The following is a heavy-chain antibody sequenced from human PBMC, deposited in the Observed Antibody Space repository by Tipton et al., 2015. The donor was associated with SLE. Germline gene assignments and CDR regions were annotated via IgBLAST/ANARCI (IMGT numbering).Heavy chain of an antibody. V-gene: IGHV1-69*05. CDR2: IIPIFGTA. CDR1: GYTFTGYY. D-gene: IGHD4/OR15-4a*01. J-gene: IGHJ2*01. Sequence: QLVQSGAEVKKPGASVKVSCKASGYTFTGYYMHWVRQAPGQGLEWMGGIIPIFGTANYAQKFQGRVTITTDESTSTAYMELSSLRSEDTAVYYCALREMTMVVTIWYFDPWGRGTLVTVSS. CDR3: ALREMTMVVTIWYFDP.